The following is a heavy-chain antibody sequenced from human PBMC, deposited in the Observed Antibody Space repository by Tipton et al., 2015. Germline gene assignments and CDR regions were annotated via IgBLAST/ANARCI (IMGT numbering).Heavy chain of an antibody. CDR1: GDSVSSSTSA. D-gene: IGHD2-2*02. Sequence: GLVKPSQTLSLTCAISGDSVSSSTSAWNWIRQSPSRGLEWLGRTYYRSKWYYEYSISVKSRVTVTPDTSKNQFSLHLNSVTPEDTAVYYCARQGKYRALSHFDYWGQGKLVTVSS. J-gene: IGHJ4*02. CDR3: ARQGKYRALSHFDY. CDR2: TYYRSKWYY. V-gene: IGHV6-1*01.